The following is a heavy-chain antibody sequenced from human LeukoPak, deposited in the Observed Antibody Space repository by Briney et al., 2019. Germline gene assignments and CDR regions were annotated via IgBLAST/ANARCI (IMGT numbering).Heavy chain of an antibody. Sequence: GESLKISCQGSGFTFTSYWIVWVRQMPGKGLEWMGVIYPDDSDTRYSPSFQGQVIISADKSVSTAYLQWTSLKASDTAIYYCARQQSGYFYYMDVWGKGTTVTISS. J-gene: IGHJ6*03. V-gene: IGHV5-51*01. CDR2: IYPDDSDT. CDR1: GFTFTSYW. CDR3: ARQQSGYFYYMDV. D-gene: IGHD3-10*01.